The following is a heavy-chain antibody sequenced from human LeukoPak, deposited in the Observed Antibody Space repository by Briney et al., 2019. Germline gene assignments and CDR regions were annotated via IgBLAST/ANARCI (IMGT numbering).Heavy chain of an antibody. V-gene: IGHV4-61*01. CDR1: GGSVSSGSYY. D-gene: IGHD3-3*01. Sequence: SETLSLTCTVSGGSVSSGSYYWSWIRQPPGTGLEWIGYIYYSGSTNYNPSLKSRVTISVDTSKNQFSLKLSSVTAADTAVYYCARDRSLEGIGWFDPWGQGTLVTVSS. J-gene: IGHJ5*02. CDR3: ARDRSLEGIGWFDP. CDR2: IYYSGST.